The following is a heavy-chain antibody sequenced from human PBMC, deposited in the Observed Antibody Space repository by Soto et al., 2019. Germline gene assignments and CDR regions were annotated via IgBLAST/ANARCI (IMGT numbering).Heavy chain of an antibody. CDR1: GFTFRTYN. CDR3: ARQYPSSSRHFDH. V-gene: IGHV3-21*01. J-gene: IGHJ4*02. Sequence: GGSLRLSCAASGFTFRTYNMIWVRQAPGKGLEWVSSISSSSSYIYYAGSVKGRFTTSRDNAKNSLYLQMNSLRAEDTAVYYCARQYPSSSRHFDHWGQGSRVTVS. CDR2: ISSSSSYI. D-gene: IGHD6-6*01.